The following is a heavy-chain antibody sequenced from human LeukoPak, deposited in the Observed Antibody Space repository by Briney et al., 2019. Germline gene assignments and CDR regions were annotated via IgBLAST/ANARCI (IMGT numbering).Heavy chain of an antibody. V-gene: IGHV4-34*01. D-gene: IGHD1-1*01. CDR2: INHSGST. CDR3: GGLVQLEPHTGEALDI. J-gene: IGHJ3*02. CDR1: GGSFSGYY. Sequence: PSENLSLTCAVYGGSFSGYYWSWIRQPPGKGLEWIGEINHSGSTNYNPSLKSRVTISVDTSKNQFSLKLSSVTAADTAVYYCGGLVQLEPHTGEALDIWGQGTMVTVSS.